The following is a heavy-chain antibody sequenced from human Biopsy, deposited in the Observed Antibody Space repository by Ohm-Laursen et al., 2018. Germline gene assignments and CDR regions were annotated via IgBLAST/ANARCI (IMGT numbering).Heavy chain of an antibody. D-gene: IGHD3-22*01. J-gene: IGHJ4*02. CDR3: ARDGKYDSRGY. Sequence: SVKVSCKASGYTFISFGITWMRQAPGQGLEWVGYIGGDNGDTKYAQKFQGRVTMTTDTSTSTAYMELRSLRSDDTAFYYCARDGKYDSRGYWGPGTLVTVSS. CDR2: IGGDNGDT. V-gene: IGHV1-18*01. CDR1: GYTFISFG.